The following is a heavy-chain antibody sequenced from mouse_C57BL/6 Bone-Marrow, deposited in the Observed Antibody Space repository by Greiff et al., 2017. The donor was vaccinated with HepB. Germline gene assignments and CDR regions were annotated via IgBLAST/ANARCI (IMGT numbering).Heavy chain of an antibody. CDR3: AREGTVRGKYFDY. CDR2: IYPGDGDT. CDR1: GYAFSSSW. D-gene: IGHD1-1*01. V-gene: IGHV1-82*01. J-gene: IGHJ2*01. Sequence: VQLKQSGPELVKPGASVKISCKASGYAFSSSWMNWVKQRPGKGLEWIGRIYPGDGDTNYNGKFKGKATLTADKSSSTAYMQLSSLTSEDSAVYFCAREGTVRGKYFDYWGQGTTLTVSS.